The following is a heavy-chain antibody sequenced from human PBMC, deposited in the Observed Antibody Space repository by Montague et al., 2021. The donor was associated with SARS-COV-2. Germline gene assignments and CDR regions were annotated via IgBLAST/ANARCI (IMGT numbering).Heavy chain of an antibody. D-gene: IGHD1-26*01. Sequence: CVISGDSVSSNTAARNWIRQSPSRGLAWLGRTCYRSEWYFDYAISLRGRITINPDTSKNQFSLQLDSVTLDDTAVYYCARYSYSGTYFGLNDAFDIWGQGTLVTVSS. V-gene: IGHV6-1*01. J-gene: IGHJ3*02. CDR2: TCYRSEWYF. CDR1: GDSVSSNTAA. CDR3: ARYSYSGTYFGLNDAFDI.